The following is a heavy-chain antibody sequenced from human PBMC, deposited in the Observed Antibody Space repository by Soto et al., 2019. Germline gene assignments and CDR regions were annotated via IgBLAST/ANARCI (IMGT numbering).Heavy chain of an antibody. Sequence: QVQLQESGPGLVKPSETLSLTCTVSGGSISSYYWSWIRQPPGKGLEWSGYIYYSGSTNYNPSLKSRVTISVDTSKNQFSLKLSSVTAADTAMYYCARQFGVAPNPWSIDYYYMDVWGKGTTVTVSS. D-gene: IGHD3-3*01. CDR2: IYYSGST. V-gene: IGHV4-59*08. CDR3: ARQFGVAPNPWSIDYYYMDV. J-gene: IGHJ6*03. CDR1: GGSISSYY.